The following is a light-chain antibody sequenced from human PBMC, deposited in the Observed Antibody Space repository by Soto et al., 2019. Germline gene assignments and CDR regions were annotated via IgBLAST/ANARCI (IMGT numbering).Light chain of an antibody. CDR3: KQYGDSPAT. CDR2: GAF. Sequence: EIVLTQSPGTLSLSPGERATRSCRASQSVSSSYLAWYQQKPGQAPSLLIYGAFNRATGLPDRFSGIGSGNECTIAFRRLDPEAFAVYSCKQYGDSPATLRPGTTGDTK. CDR1: QSVSSSY. J-gene: IGKJ3*01. V-gene: IGKV3-20*01.